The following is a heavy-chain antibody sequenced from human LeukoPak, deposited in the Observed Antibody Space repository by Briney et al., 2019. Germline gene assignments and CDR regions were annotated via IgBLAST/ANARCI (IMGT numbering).Heavy chain of an antibody. CDR3: ARRSYRNYESDY. CDR2: INWNGGST. Sequence: GGSLRLSCAASGFTFDDYGMSWVRHAPGKGLEWVSGINWNGGSTGYADSVKGRFTISRDNAKNSLYLQMNSLRVEDTAFYYCARRSYRNYESDYWGQGTLVTVSS. CDR1: GFTFDDYG. J-gene: IGHJ4*02. V-gene: IGHV3-20*04. D-gene: IGHD4-11*01.